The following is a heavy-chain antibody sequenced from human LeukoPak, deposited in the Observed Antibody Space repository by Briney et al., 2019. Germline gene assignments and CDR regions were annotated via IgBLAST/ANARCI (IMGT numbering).Heavy chain of an antibody. J-gene: IGHJ3*02. CDR3: AKDEFVASDFTGAFDI. CDR2: INWNSGST. CDR1: AFTFHDYG. D-gene: IGHD2-8*02. V-gene: IGHV3-20*04. Sequence: TGGSLRLSCAASAFTFHDYGMSWVRQAPGKGLEWVSNINWNSGSTAYADSVKGRFTISRDNGKNSLYLQMNSLRAEDMALYYCAKDEFVASDFTGAFDIWGQGTMVTVSS.